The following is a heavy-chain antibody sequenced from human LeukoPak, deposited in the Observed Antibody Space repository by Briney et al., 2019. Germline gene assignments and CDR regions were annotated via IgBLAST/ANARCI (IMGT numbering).Heavy chain of an antibody. D-gene: IGHD1-26*01. CDR3: ARRARASYSY. CDR2: IYYSGST. CDR1: GGSISSYY. V-gene: IGHV4-59*08. Sequence: SENLSLTCTVSGGSISSYYWSWIRQPPGKGLEWIGDIYYSGSTNYNPSLQSRVTISVDTSKNQFSLKLSSVTAADTAVYYCARRARASYSYWGQGTLVTVSS. J-gene: IGHJ4*02.